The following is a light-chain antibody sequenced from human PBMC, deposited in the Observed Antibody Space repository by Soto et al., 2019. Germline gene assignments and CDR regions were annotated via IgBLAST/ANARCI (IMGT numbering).Light chain of an antibody. CDR1: FSNIGDNA. CDR3: AAWDDSLNAL. V-gene: IGLV1-44*01. CDR2: LND. Sequence: QSVLTQPPSLSATPGQSVNISCSGSFSNIGDNAVNWYQQLPGAAPKLLIYLNDQRPSGVPDRFSGSKPGTSAFLAISGLQSEDEADYYCAAWDDSLNALFGTGTKVTVL. J-gene: IGLJ1*01.